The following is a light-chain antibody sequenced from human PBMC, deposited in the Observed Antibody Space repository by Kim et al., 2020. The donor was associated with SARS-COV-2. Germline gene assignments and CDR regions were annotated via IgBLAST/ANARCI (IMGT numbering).Light chain of an antibody. V-gene: IGLV1-40*01. J-gene: IGLJ2*01. CDR2: DNN. CDR3: QSYDSSLSGFVV. CDR1: RSNIGAGDD. Sequence: DTIACTGHRSNIGAGDDVHWYQQLPGTAPKHLIYDNNNRPSGVPDRFSGSKSDTSASLAITGLQAEDEADHYCQSYDSSLSGFVVFGGGTQLTVL.